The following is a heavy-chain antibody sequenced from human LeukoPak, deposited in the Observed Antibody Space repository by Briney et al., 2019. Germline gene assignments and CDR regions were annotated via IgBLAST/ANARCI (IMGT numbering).Heavy chain of an antibody. J-gene: IGHJ4*02. D-gene: IGHD6-6*01. Sequence: GASLRLSCAASGFTFSSYAMSWVRQAPGKGLEWVSTISSRGGSTYYADSVKGRFTISRDNSNNTLFLQMNSLRAEDTAVFYCAKDRGGGYSSSSTGFDYWGQGTLVTVSS. CDR2: ISSRGGST. CDR1: GFTFSSYA. V-gene: IGHV3-23*01. CDR3: AKDRGGGYSSSSTGFDY.